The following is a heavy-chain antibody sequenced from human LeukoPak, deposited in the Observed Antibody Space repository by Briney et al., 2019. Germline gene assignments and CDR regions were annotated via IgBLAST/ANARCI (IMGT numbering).Heavy chain of an antibody. CDR1: GFTFDDYA. CDR3: ATTGSGSYYDY. Sequence: GRSLRLSCAASGFTFDDYAMHWVRQAPGKGLEWVSRINDDETSTTYAESVKGRFTISRDNAKNTLFLQMNSLRAEDTAVYYCATTGSGSYYDYWGQGTLATVSS. J-gene: IGHJ4*02. V-gene: IGHV3-74*01. D-gene: IGHD1-26*01. CDR2: INDDETST.